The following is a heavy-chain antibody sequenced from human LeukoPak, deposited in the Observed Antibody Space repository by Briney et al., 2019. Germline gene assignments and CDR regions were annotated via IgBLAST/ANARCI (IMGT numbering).Heavy chain of an antibody. V-gene: IGHV3-48*02. CDR1: GFNFSSYS. CDR2: ISSGSRTI. Sequence: GGSLRLSCAASGFNFSSYSMNGVRQAPGKGLQWVSYISSGSRTIYYADSVRGRFTISRDNAKNSLYLQMNTLRDEDTAVYYCARDLSSGSYSFDLWGQGTLVTVSS. CDR3: ARDLSSGSYSFDL. J-gene: IGHJ4*02. D-gene: IGHD1-26*01.